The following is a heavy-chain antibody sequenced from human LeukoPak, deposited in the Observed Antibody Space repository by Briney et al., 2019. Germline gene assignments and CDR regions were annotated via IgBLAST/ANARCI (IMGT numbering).Heavy chain of an antibody. J-gene: IGHJ3*02. CDR3: ARRYYGSGSYWDDAFDI. V-gene: IGHV3-23*01. Sequence: GGSLRLSCAASGFTFSSYAMSWVRQAPGKGLEWVSAISGSGGSTYYADSVKGRFTISRDNSKNTLYLQMNSLRAEDTAVYYCARRYYGSGSYWDDAFDIWGQGTMVTVSS. CDR1: GFTFSSYA. D-gene: IGHD3-10*01. CDR2: ISGSGGST.